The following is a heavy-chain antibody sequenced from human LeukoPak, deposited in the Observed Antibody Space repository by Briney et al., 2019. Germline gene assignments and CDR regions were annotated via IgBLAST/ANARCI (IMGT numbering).Heavy chain of an antibody. Sequence: GRSLRLSCAASGFTFSSYGMHWVRQAPGKGLEWVAVISYDGSNQYYADSVKGRFTISRDNSKNTLYLQMNSLRGADTAVYYCVKAYNWNVYSSGDYWGQGTLVTVSS. J-gene: IGHJ4*02. CDR2: ISYDGSNQ. CDR1: GFTFSSYG. CDR3: VKAYNWNVYSSGDY. V-gene: IGHV3-30*18. D-gene: IGHD1-1*01.